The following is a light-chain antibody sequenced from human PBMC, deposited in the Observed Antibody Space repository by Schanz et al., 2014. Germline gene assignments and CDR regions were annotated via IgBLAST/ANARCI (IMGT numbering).Light chain of an antibody. Sequence: QSVLTQPPSVSGAPGQRVTISCTGSSSNIGAGYDVHWYQQLPGTAPKLLIYSTTQRPSGVPDRFSGSKSGTSASLAITGLQAEDEADYYCQSYDNSVSGSVFGGGTKVTVL. J-gene: IGLJ3*02. CDR2: STT. CDR1: SSNIGAGYD. V-gene: IGLV1-40*01. CDR3: QSYDNSVSGSV.